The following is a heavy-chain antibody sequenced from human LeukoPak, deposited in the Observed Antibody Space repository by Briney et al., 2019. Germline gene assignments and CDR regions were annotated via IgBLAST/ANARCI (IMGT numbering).Heavy chain of an antibody. D-gene: IGHD1-26*01. J-gene: IGHJ4*02. CDR3: VRDDGATKPC. V-gene: IGHV3-7*01. CDR1: GFTLGSYW. CDR2: IKGDGSEK. Sequence: GGSLRLSCAASGFTLGSYWMSWVRQAPGKGLEWVANIKGDGSEKYYVDSVKGRFTISRDNAKNSLYLQMNSLRVEDTAVYYCVRDDGATKPCWGQGTLVTVSS.